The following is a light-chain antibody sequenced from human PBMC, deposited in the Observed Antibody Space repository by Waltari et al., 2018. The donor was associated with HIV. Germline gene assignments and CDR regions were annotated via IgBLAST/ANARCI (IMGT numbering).Light chain of an antibody. CDR3: SSYAGSNNRV. CDR1: RSDVGGYNY. J-gene: IGLJ2*01. CDR2: EVN. V-gene: IGLV2-8*01. Sequence: QSALPQPPSPSGSPGQSVTISRTGTRSDVGGYNYIPWYQQHPGKAPKPMFYEVNKRPSGVPDRFSGSKSGNTASLTVSGLQAEDEADYYCSSYAGSNNRVFGGGTKLTVL.